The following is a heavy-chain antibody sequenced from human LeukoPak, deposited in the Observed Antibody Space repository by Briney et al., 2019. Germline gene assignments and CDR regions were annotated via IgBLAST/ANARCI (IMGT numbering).Heavy chain of an antibody. CDR3: ARSITMFGVVWDAFDI. J-gene: IGHJ3*02. D-gene: IGHD3-3*01. V-gene: IGHV4-38-2*01. CDR2: IYHSGST. CDR1: GYSIRSGYY. Sequence: SETLSLTCAVSGYSIRSGYYWGWIRQPPGKGLEWIGGIYHSGSTYYNPSLKSRVTISVDTSKNQFSLKLSSVTAADTAVYYCARSITMFGVVWDAFDIWGQGTMVTVSS.